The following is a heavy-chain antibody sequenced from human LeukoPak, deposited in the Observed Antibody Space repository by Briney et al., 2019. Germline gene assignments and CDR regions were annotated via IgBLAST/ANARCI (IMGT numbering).Heavy chain of an antibody. V-gene: IGHV4-61*02. Sequence: SETLSLTCTVSGGSISSGSYYWSWIRQPAGKGLEWIGRIYTSGSTNYNPSLKSRVTISVDTSKNQFSLKLSSVTAADTAVYYCARARRDGYIYYFDYWGQGTLVTVSS. D-gene: IGHD5-24*01. J-gene: IGHJ4*02. CDR2: IYTSGST. CDR3: ARARRDGYIYYFDY. CDR1: GGSISSGSYY.